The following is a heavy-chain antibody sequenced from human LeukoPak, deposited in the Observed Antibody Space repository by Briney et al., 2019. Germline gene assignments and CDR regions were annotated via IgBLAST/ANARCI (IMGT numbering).Heavy chain of an antibody. CDR3: ARLSYWVFEI. CDR2: IKFDGNDK. D-gene: IGHD2-21*01. Sequence: ETLSLTCAVYGGSFSGYYWSWVRQAPGKGLEWVANIKFDGNDKFYVDSVKGRFTISRDNAKNLLYLQMSSLRAEDTAVYFCARLSYWVFEIWGQGTMVTVSS. CDR1: GGSFSGYY. V-gene: IGHV3-7*01. J-gene: IGHJ3*02.